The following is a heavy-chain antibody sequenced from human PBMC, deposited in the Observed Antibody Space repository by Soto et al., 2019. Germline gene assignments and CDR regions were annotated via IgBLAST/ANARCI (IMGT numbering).Heavy chain of an antibody. CDR1: GGSIRNADYL. CDR2: VYHTGST. D-gene: IGHD5-18*01. CDR3: AREQPPPLQYFGMDV. V-gene: IGHV4-31*03. J-gene: IGHJ6*02. Sequence: QVQLQESGPGLVKPSQTLSLICTVSGGSIRNADYLWNWVRHHPGKGLEWIGYVYHTGSTYYNPSLKNRLTISVDTSKNQFSLKLTSVTAADTAVYYCAREQPPPLQYFGMDVWGQGTTVTVSS.